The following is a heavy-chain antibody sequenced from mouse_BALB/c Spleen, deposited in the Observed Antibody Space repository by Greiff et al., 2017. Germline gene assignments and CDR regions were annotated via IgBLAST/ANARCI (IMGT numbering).Heavy chain of an antibody. Sequence: EVKLVESGGGLVKPGGSLKLSCAASGFTFSSYTMSWVRQTPEKRLEWVATISSGGSYTYYPDSVKGRFTISRDNAKNTLYLQMSSLKSEDTAMYYCTRAYGNYYYAMDYWGQGTSVTVSS. CDR2: ISSGGSYT. V-gene: IGHV5-6-4*01. J-gene: IGHJ4*01. D-gene: IGHD2-1*01. CDR1: GFTFSSYT. CDR3: TRAYGNYYYAMDY.